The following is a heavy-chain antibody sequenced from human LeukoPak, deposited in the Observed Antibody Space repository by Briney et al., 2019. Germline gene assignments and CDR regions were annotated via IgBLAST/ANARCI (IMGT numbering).Heavy chain of an antibody. Sequence: PGGSLRLSCAASGFTFSSYAMSWVRQAPGKGLEWVSAISGSGGSTYYADSVKGRFTISRDNSKNTLYLQMNSLRAEDTAVYYCARSLGGSSWYRPFDYWGQGTLVTVSS. V-gene: IGHV3-23*01. CDR1: GFTFSSYA. J-gene: IGHJ4*02. D-gene: IGHD6-13*01. CDR3: ARSLGGSSWYRPFDY. CDR2: ISGSGGST.